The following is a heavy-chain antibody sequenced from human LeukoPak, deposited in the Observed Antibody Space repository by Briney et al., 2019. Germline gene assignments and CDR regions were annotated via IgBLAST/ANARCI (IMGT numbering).Heavy chain of an antibody. Sequence: GGSLRLSCAASGFTFSSFGMHWVRQAPGKGLEWVAFIRYGGTNEYYADSVKGRFTISRDNSKNTLSLLMNGLRVEDTAVYCCARDQHYDVLTAFGLDVWGQGTTVTVSS. D-gene: IGHD3-9*01. CDR1: GFTFSSFG. CDR3: ARDQHYDVLTAFGLDV. J-gene: IGHJ6*02. V-gene: IGHV3-30*02. CDR2: IRYGGTNE.